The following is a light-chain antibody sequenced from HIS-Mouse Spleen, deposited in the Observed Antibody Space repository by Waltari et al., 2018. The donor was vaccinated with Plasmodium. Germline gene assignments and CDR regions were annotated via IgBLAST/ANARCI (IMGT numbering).Light chain of an antibody. CDR3: QQYNNWPRT. CDR1: QSVSSN. J-gene: IGKJ1*01. V-gene: IGKV3-15*01. CDR2: GAS. Sequence: EIVMTQSPATLSVSPGERATLSCSASQSVSSNLAWYHHKPGQAPRLLIYGASTRATGIPARFSGSGSGTEFTLTISSMQSEDFAVYYCQQYNNWPRTFGQGTKVEIK.